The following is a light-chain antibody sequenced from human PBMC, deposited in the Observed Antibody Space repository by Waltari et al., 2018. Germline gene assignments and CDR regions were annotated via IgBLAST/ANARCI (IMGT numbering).Light chain of an antibody. V-gene: IGKV1-9*01. CDR1: QGIGSY. Sequence: DIQLTQSPSFLSASVGERVTITCRASQGIGSYLAWYQQKPGKAPTLLIYAASTLQSGVPSRFSGSYSGTEFTLTISSLQPEDFASYFCQQLHSYPRTFGGGTKMEI. CDR2: AAS. J-gene: IGKJ4*01. CDR3: QQLHSYPRT.